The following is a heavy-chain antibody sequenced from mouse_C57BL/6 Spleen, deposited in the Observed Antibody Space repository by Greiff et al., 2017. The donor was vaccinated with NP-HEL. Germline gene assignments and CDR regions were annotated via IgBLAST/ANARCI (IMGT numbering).Heavy chain of an antibody. CDR1: GYAFSSSW. D-gene: IGHD1-1*01. V-gene: IGHV1-82*01. CDR3: ARSVITTVVDPYYFDY. J-gene: IGHJ2*01. CDR2: IYPGDGDT. Sequence: VQLQQSGPELVKPGASVKISCKASGYAFSSSWMNWVTQRPGKGLEWIGRIYPGDGDTNYNGKFKGKATLTADKSSSTAYMQLSSLTSEDSAVYFCARSVITTVVDPYYFDYWGQGTTLTVSS.